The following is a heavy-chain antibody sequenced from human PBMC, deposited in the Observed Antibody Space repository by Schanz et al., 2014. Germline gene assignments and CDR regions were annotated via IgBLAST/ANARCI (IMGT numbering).Heavy chain of an antibody. D-gene: IGHD6-19*01. CDR3: ARGGYSSGWYDRDIAHFDS. CDR1: GYTFTDYP. V-gene: IGHV1-3*01. Sequence: QVQLVQSGAEVKKPGASVKVSCKTSGYTFTDYPINWVRQAPGRRLEWMGWINAGTGNTEYSQKFQGRVTITRDTLASTAYMELSGLRSEDTAVYYCARGGYSSGWYDRDIAHFDSWGQGTLVTVSS. CDR2: INAGTGNT. J-gene: IGHJ4*02.